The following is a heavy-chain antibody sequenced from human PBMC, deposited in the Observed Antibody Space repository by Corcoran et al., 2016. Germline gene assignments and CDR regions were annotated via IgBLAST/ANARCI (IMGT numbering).Heavy chain of an antibody. CDR3: ARLGYGSCGIDD. CDR2: INHSGST. D-gene: IGHD6-19*01. Sequence: QVQLQQWGAGLLKPSETLSLTCAVYGGSFSGYYWSWIRQPPGKGLEWIGEINHSGSTNYNPSLKSRVTISVDTSKNQFSLKLSSVTAADTAVYYCARLGYGSCGIDDWGQGTLVTVSS. CDR1: GGSFSGYY. V-gene: IGHV4-34*01. J-gene: IGHJ4*02.